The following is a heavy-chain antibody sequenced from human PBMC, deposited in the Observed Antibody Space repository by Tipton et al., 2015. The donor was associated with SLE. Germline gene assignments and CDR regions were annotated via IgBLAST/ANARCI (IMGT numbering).Heavy chain of an antibody. J-gene: IGHJ6*03. Sequence: TLSLTCTVSGGSISSYYWSWIRRPPGKGLEWIWYIYYSGSTNYNPSLKSRVTISVDTSKNQFSLKLSSVTAADTAVYYCARVHSYGFIYYYYYYMDVWGKGTTVTVSS. V-gene: IGHV4-59*01. CDR3: ARVHSYGFIYYYYYYMDV. CDR2: IYYSGST. CDR1: GGSISSYY. D-gene: IGHD5-18*01.